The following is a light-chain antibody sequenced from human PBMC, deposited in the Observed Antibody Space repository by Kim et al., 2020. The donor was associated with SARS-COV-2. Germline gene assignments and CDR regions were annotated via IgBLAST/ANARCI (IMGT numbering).Light chain of an antibody. CDR1: SGSIASNF. V-gene: IGLV6-57*03. Sequence: GETVTIASSRSSGSIASNFGQWYQQRPGCAPTTVIYEDNQRPSGVPDRFSGSIDSSSNSASLTISGLKTEDEADYYCQSFDTSNQVFGGGTQLTVL. J-gene: IGLJ3*02. CDR3: QSFDTSNQV. CDR2: EDN.